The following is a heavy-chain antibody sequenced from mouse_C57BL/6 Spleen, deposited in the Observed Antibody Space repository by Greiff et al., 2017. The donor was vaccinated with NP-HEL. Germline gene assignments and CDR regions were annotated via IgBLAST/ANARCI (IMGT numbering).Heavy chain of an antibody. J-gene: IGHJ1*03. CDR1: GYTFTDYN. CDR2: INPNNGGT. V-gene: IGHV1-18*01. D-gene: IGHD2-3*01. Sequence: VQLKESGPELVKPGASVKIPCKASGYTFTDYNMDWVKQSHGKSLEWIGDINPNNGGTIYNQKFKGKATLTVDKSSSTAYMELRSLTSEDTAVYYCARGYDGYWYFDVWGTGTTVTVSS. CDR3: ARGYDGYWYFDV.